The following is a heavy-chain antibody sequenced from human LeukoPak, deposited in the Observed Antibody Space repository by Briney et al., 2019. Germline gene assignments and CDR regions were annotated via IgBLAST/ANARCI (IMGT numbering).Heavy chain of an antibody. CDR1: GFTFSSYA. D-gene: IGHD6-19*01. J-gene: IGHJ5*02. CDR3: ARDPLSQYSSGWLAGGSWFDP. Sequence: GGSLRLSCAASGFTFSSYAMHWVRQAPGKGVEWVAVISYDGSNKYYADSVKGRFTISRDNSKNTLYLQMNSLRAEDTAVYYCARDPLSQYSSGWLAGGSWFDPWGQGTLVTVSS. CDR2: ISYDGSNK. V-gene: IGHV3-30*04.